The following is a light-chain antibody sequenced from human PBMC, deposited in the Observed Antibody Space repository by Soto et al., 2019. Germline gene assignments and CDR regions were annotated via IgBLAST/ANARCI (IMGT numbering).Light chain of an antibody. CDR2: DVT. J-gene: IGLJ2*01. V-gene: IGLV2-11*01. CDR3: CSYSGSSLAV. CDR1: SSDVGGYNN. Sequence: QSVLTQPRSVSGSPGQSVTISCTGTSSDVGGYNNVSWYQQQPCKAPKLMIYDVTKRPSGVTDRFSGSKSGNTASLTISGLQAEDEADYYCCSYSGSSLAVFGGGTKLTVL.